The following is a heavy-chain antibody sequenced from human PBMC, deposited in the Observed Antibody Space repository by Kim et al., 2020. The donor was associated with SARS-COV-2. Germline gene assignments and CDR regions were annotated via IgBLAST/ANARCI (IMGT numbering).Heavy chain of an antibody. CDR1: GGSISSSNW. J-gene: IGHJ5*02. D-gene: IGHD2-2*01. Sequence: SETLSLTCAVSGGSISSSNWWSWVRQPPGKGLEWIGEIYHSGSTNYNPSLKSRVTISVDKSKNQFSLKLSSVTAADTAVYYCARGGPPYCSSTSCYNNWFDPWGQGTLVTVSS. CDR2: IYHSGST. CDR3: ARGGPPYCSSTSCYNNWFDP. V-gene: IGHV4-4*02.